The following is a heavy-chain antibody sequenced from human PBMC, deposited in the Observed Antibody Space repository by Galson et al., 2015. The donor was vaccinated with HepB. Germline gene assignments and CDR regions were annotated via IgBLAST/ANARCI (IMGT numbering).Heavy chain of an antibody. V-gene: IGHV1-46*01. CDR1: GYTFTTYY. D-gene: IGHD2-2*01. J-gene: IGHJ3*02. CDR2: INPSGGST. Sequence: SVKVSCKASGYTFTTYYIHWVRQAPGQGLEWMGIINPSGGSTSYAQKFQGRVTMTRDTSTSTVYMELGSLISEDTAMYYCTRGGYCSSTVCENFFDIWGQGTTVTVSS. CDR3: TRGGYCSSTVCENFFDI.